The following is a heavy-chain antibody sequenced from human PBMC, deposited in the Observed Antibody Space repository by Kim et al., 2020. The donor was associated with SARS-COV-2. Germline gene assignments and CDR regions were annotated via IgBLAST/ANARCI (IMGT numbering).Heavy chain of an antibody. V-gene: IGHV4-59*08. CDR1: GGSISYYY. J-gene: IGHJ4*02. Sequence: SETLSLTCTVSGGSISYYYWSWIRQPPGKGLECIGYIYYSGSTNYNPSLKSRVTISVDTSKNQFSLKLSSVTAADTAVYYCARLVYSSSWSGLDYWGQGT. CDR3: ARLVYSSSWSGLDY. D-gene: IGHD6-13*01. CDR2: IYYSGST.